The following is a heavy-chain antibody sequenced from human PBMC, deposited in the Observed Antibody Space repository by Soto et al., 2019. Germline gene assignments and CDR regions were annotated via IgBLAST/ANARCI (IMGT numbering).Heavy chain of an antibody. CDR3: ARDQNRYCSSTSCYAGLGYCSGGSCYPSDY. CDR2: IWYDGSNK. CDR1: GFTFSSYG. D-gene: IGHD2-2*01. Sequence: GGSLRLSCAASGFTFSSYGMHWVRQAPGKGLEWVAVIWYDGSNKYYADSVKGRFTISRDNSKNTLYLQMNSLRAEDTAVYYCARDQNRYCSSTSCYAGLGYCSGGSCYPSDYWGQGTLVTVSS. J-gene: IGHJ4*02. V-gene: IGHV3-33*01.